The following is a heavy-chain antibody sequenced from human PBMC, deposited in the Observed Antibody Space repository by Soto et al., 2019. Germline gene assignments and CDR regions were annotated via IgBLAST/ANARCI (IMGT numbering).Heavy chain of an antibody. CDR2: ISNSGGIT. CDR3: AKDWMGLGYFFEY. J-gene: IGHJ4*02. V-gene: IGHV3-23*01. CDR1: GFSFGNYA. D-gene: IGHD5-18*01. Sequence: EVQLLESGGDLVQPGGSLRLSCVAFGFSFGNYAMNWVRQDPGKGLQWVASISNSGGITYYADSVKGRFTISRDNSENTLFLQLNSLRVEDTAIYYCAKDWMGLGYFFEYWGQGTLVTVSA.